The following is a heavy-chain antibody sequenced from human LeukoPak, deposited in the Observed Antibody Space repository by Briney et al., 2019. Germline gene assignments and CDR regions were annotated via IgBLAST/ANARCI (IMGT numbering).Heavy chain of an antibody. CDR3: ARHESRVEAPPYDY. J-gene: IGHJ4*02. Sequence: SETLSLXCAVSGYSISSGYYWGWIRQPPGKGLEWIGSIYHSGSTYYNPSLKSRVTISVDTSKNQFSLKVSSVTAADTALYYCARHESRVEAPPYDYWGQGTLVTVSS. V-gene: IGHV4-38-2*01. CDR1: GYSISSGYY. CDR2: IYHSGST. D-gene: IGHD5-24*01.